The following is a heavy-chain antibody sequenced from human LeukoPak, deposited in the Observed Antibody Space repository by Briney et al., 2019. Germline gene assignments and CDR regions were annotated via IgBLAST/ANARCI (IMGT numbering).Heavy chain of an antibody. V-gene: IGHV1-2*02. J-gene: IGHJ4*02. Sequence: GASVKVSCKAYGYTFTGYYMHWVRQAPGQGLEWMGWINPNSGGTNYAQKFQGRFTMTRDTSISTAYMELSRLRSDDTAVYYCARSRYYFDYWGQGTLVTVSS. CDR3: ARSRYYFDY. CDR2: INPNSGGT. CDR1: GYTFTGYY.